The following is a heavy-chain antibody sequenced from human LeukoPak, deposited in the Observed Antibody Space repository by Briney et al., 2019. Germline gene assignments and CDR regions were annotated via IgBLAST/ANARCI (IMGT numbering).Heavy chain of an antibody. CDR1: GFTFGSYG. CDR2: IWYDGNKK. J-gene: IGHJ4*02. Sequence: GGSLRLSCAASGFTFGSYGLHWVRQAPGKGLEWVAVIWYDGNKKYYADSVKGRFTISRDNSKNTPYLQMNSLRAEDTAVYYCARGQLLFDYWGQGTLVTVSS. CDR3: ARGQLLFDY. D-gene: IGHD2-2*01. V-gene: IGHV3-33*01.